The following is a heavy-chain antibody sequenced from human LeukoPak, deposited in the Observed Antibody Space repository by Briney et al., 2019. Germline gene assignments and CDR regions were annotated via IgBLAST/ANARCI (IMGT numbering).Heavy chain of an antibody. Sequence: GASVKVSCKASGYTFTGYYMHWVRQAPGQGFEWMGWINPNSGGTNYAQKFQGRVTMTRDTSISTAYMELSRLRSDDTAVYYCARDLYDDILTGYYVEFDYWGQGTLVTVSS. CDR3: ARDLYDDILTGYYVEFDY. D-gene: IGHD3-9*01. CDR2: INPNSGGT. J-gene: IGHJ4*02. CDR1: GYTFTGYY. V-gene: IGHV1-2*02.